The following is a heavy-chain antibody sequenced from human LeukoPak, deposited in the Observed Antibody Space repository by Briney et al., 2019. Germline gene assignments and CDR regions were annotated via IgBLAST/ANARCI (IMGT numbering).Heavy chain of an antibody. CDR1: GFTFSSYG. J-gene: IGHJ4*02. D-gene: IGHD1-14*01. CDR3: AKDLRNIHYLDY. V-gene: IGHV3-30*18. Sequence: PGRSLRLSCAASGFTFSSYGMHWVRQAPGKGLEWVAVISYDGSNKYYADSVKGRFTNSRDNSKNTLYLQMNSLRAEDTAVYYCAKDLRNIHYLDYWGQGTLVTVSS. CDR2: ISYDGSNK.